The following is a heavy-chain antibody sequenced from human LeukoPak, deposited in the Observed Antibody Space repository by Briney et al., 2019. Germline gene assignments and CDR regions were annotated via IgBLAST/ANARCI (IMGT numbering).Heavy chain of an antibody. J-gene: IGHJ4*02. CDR3: ASAGIVGYYFDY. CDR2: ISSSSSYI. CDR1: GFTFSSYS. V-gene: IGHV3-21*01. D-gene: IGHD3-22*01. Sequence: GGSLRLSCAASGFTFSSYSMNWVRQAPGKGLEWVSSISSSSSYIYYADSVKGRFTVSRDNAKNSLYLQMNSLRAEDTAVYYCASAGIVGYYFDYWGQGTLATVSS.